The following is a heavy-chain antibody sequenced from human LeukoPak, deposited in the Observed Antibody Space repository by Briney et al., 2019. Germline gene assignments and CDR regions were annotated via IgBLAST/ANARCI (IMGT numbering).Heavy chain of an antibody. Sequence: GTSLRLSCTAAGFTFSNYGMHWVRQAPGKGLEWVAVIWYDGSYTYYAESVKGRFTISRDDSKNTLYLQMNSLRAEDTSLYYCARDDCSTTSCLDHWGQGTLVSVSS. CDR3: ARDDCSTTSCLDH. CDR1: GFTFSNYG. J-gene: IGHJ4*02. V-gene: IGHV3-33*01. D-gene: IGHD2-2*01. CDR2: IWYDGSYT.